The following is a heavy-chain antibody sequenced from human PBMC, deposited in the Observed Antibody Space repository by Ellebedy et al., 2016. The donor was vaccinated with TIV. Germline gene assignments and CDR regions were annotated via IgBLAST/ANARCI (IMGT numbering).Heavy chain of an antibody. CDR2: IFYSGST. Sequence: SETLSLXXTVSGGSVSSDDFYWNWIRQHPGKGLEWIGYIFYSGSTYYSPSLKSRVIISQDTSKNQFSLPLSSVTAADTAVYYCARARAVAGTFALDYWGQGTLVTVSS. CDR3: ARARAVAGTFALDY. CDR1: GGSVSSDDFY. V-gene: IGHV4-31*03. D-gene: IGHD6-19*01. J-gene: IGHJ4*02.